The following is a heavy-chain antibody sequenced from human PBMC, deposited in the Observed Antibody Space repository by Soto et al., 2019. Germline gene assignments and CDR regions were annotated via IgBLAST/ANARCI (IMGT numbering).Heavy chain of an antibody. D-gene: IGHD3-22*01. Sequence: QVQLVESGGGVVQPGRSLRLSCAASGFTFSSYGMHWVRQAPGKGLEWVAVISYDGSNKYYADSVKGRFTISRDNSKNTLYLQMNSLRAEDTAVYYCAKDLHYYDSSGCVDYRGQGTLVTVSS. CDR3: AKDLHYYDSSGCVDY. CDR2: ISYDGSNK. V-gene: IGHV3-30*18. J-gene: IGHJ4*02. CDR1: GFTFSSYG.